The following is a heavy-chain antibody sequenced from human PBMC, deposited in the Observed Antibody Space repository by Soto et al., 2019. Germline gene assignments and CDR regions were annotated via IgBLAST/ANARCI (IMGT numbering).Heavy chain of an antibody. CDR2: INPNSGGT. CDR1: GYTFTGYY. V-gene: IGHV1-2*04. CDR3: ARTGAPISIVVVPAAKDPHYYGMDV. D-gene: IGHD2-2*01. J-gene: IGHJ6*02. Sequence: SVNRSSKPSGYTFTGYYMHRARQAPGQKLEWMGWINPNSGGTNYAQKFQGWVTMTRDTSISTAYMELSRLRSDDTAVYYCARTGAPISIVVVPAAKDPHYYGMDVWGQGTTVTVSS.